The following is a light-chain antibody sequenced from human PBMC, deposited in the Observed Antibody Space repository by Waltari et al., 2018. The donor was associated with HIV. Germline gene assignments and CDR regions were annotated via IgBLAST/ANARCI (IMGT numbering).Light chain of an antibody. CDR1: SSDIASYNY. CDR2: EDS. CDR3: SSFAGSNNLGV. J-gene: IGLJ3*02. V-gene: IGLV2-8*01. Sequence: QSALTQPPSASGSPGQSVTISCTVTSSDIASYNYVSWYQQPPGKAPKLLIYEDSKRPSGVPDRFSGSKSGNSASLTVSGLQAEDEADYYCSSFAGSNNLGVFGGGTKLTVL.